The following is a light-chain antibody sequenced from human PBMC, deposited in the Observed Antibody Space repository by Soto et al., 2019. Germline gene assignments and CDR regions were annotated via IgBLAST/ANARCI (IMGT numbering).Light chain of an antibody. CDR2: GAS. J-gene: IGKJ3*01. CDR1: QSVSSSY. CDR3: QQYGSSLVT. Sequence: EIVLTQSAGTLSLSPGERATLSCRASQSVSSSYLAWYQQKPGQAPRLLIYGASSRATGIPDRFSGSGSGTDFTLTISRLEPEDFAVYYCQQYGSSLVTFGPGTKVDIK. V-gene: IGKV3-20*01.